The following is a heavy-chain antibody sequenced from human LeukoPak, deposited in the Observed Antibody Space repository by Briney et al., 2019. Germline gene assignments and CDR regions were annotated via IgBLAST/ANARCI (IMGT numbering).Heavy chain of an antibody. V-gene: IGHV3-21*01. CDR1: GFTFSSYN. D-gene: IGHD2-2*01. CDR3: ATSGGFVLPNAITGNWYMDV. CDR2: ITSGSTYI. Sequence: GGSLRLPCAASGFTFSSYNMNWVRQAPGKGLEWVSSITSGSTYIFYADSVKGRFTISRDNAQNSLFLQMNSLRAEDTAVYFCATSGGFVLPNAITGNWYMDVWGRGTSVTVSS. J-gene: IGHJ6*03.